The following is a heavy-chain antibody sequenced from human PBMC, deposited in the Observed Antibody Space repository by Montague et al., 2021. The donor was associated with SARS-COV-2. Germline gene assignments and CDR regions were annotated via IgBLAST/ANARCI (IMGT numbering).Heavy chain of an antibody. CDR1: GDSMSSNNW. J-gene: IGHJ4*02. V-gene: IGHV4-4*02. CDR3: ATVFGGCSATSCYLYN. D-gene: IGHD2-2*01. Sequence: SETLSLTCAVSGDSMSSNNWWTWVRQSPGKGLEWIGEIHHIVATNYNPPLKSGVSISVDKSRNQFSLNLNSVTAADTAFYYCATVFGGCSATSCYLYNWGRGTLVTVSS. CDR2: IHHIVAT.